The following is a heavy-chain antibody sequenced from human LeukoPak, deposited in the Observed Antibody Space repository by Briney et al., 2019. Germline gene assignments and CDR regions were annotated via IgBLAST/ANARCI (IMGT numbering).Heavy chain of an antibody. J-gene: IGHJ4*02. CDR2: ISGSGGST. CDR3: TTEGRVAGTHHPFDY. Sequence: GGSLRLSCAASGFTFSSYAMSWVRQAPGKGLEWVSAISGSGGSTYYADSVKGRFTISRDNSKNTLYLQMNSLRAEDTAVYYCTTEGRVAGTHHPFDYWGQGTLVTVSS. CDR1: GFTFSSYA. V-gene: IGHV3-23*01. D-gene: IGHD6-19*01.